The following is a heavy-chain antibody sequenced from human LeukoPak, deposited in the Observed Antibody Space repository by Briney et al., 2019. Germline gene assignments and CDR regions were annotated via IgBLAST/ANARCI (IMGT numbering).Heavy chain of an antibody. D-gene: IGHD4-11*01. J-gene: IGHJ6*03. Sequence: GGSLRLSCAASGFTFSSYAMSWVRQAPGKGLEWVSAVSGSGSSTYYADSVKGRFTISRDNSKNTLYLQMNSLRAEDTAVYWCAKGPGYSNYAGYYYYMDVWGKGTTVTVSS. CDR1: GFTFSSYA. CDR2: VSGSGSST. V-gene: IGHV3-23*01. CDR3: AKGPGYSNYAGYYYYMDV.